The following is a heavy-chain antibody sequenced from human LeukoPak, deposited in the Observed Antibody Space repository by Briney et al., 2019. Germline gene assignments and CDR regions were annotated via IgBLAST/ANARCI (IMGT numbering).Heavy chain of an antibody. CDR3: AEQIHHDY. Sequence: TGGSLRLSSAGSGFTFSTYTMTRQRQAPGKGLEWVSAVRYSGSDTYYTESVKGRFTISRDNSQNTLYLQMNSLRAEDTAVYYCAEQIHHDYWGQGTLVTVSS. CDR1: GFTFSTYT. J-gene: IGHJ4*02. V-gene: IGHV3-23*01. CDR2: VRYSGSDT.